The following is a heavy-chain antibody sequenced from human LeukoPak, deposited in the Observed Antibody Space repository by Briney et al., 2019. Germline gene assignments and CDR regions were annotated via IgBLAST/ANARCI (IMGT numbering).Heavy chain of an antibody. CDR1: GDSMSSYY. CDR3: ARGYGYYYYYMDV. V-gene: IGHV4-59*01. J-gene: IGHJ6*03. CDR2: VSDSGNT. Sequence: SETLSLTCSVSGDSMSSYYWTWMRQPPGKGLEWIGFVSDSGNTDYNPSLKSRVNISVDASGSQFYLGLTSVTAADSAVYYCARGYGYYYYYMDVWGKGTTVIVSS. D-gene: IGHD2-2*03.